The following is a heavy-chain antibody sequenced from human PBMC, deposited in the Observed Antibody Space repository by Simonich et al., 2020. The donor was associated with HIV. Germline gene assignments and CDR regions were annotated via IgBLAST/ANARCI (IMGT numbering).Heavy chain of an antibody. CDR1: GGSFSGYY. CDR3: ARGPVVPTAPLYFFHMDV. D-gene: IGHD2-2*01. CDR2: INHSGCT. V-gene: IGHV4-34*01. J-gene: IGHJ6*03. Sequence: QVQLQQWGAGLLKPSETLSLTCAVYGGSFSGYYWSWIRQPPGKGLAWIGEINHSGCTNNNPSPKRPVPISLDTSKDQFSLKLKSVTAADTAVYYCARGPVVPTAPLYFFHMDVWGKGTTVTVSS.